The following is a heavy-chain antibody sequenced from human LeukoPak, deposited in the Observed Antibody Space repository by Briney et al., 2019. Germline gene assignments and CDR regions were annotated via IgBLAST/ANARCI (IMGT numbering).Heavy chain of an antibody. D-gene: IGHD6-19*01. V-gene: IGHV3-23*01. Sequence: GGSLRLSCPAAGFTFTNYAMSCVRQAPGKGLEWVASISGSGGTTYYADSVKCRFTISRDNSKSTVSLQMGSLRAEDTALYYCARGGSGWYKYDSWGQGTLVSVSS. CDR3: ARGGSGWYKYDS. CDR1: GFTFTNYA. CDR2: ISGSGGTT. J-gene: IGHJ4*02.